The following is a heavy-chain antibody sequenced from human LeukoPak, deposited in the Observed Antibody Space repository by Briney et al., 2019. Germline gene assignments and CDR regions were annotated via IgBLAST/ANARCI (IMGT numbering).Heavy chain of an antibody. V-gene: IGHV3-53*01. CDR2: IYSGGST. D-gene: IGHD2-15*01. Sequence: GGSLRLSCAASGFTVSSNYMSWLRQAPGKGLEWVSVIYSGGSTYYPDSVKGRCTIYRDKCKNTLDPEMNSLRAEDTAVYYCASDRGRCSGGSCYSSVWFDPWGQGTLVTVSS. CDR3: ASDRGRCSGGSCYSSVWFDP. CDR1: GFTVSSNY. J-gene: IGHJ5*02.